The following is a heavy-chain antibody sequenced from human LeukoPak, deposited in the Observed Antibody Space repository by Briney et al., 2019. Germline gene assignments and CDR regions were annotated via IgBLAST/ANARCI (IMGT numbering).Heavy chain of an antibody. CDR3: ARDSLYAVVVTAMVPYFDY. CDR2: ISYDGSHK. J-gene: IGHJ4*02. Sequence: PGGSLRLSCAASGFTFSSYGMHWVRQAPGKGLEWVAVISYDGSHKYYADSVKGRFTISRDNSENTLSLQMNSLRAEDTAVYYCARDSLYAVVVTAMVPYFDYWGRGTLVTVSS. D-gene: IGHD2-21*02. V-gene: IGHV3-30*03. CDR1: GFTFSSYG.